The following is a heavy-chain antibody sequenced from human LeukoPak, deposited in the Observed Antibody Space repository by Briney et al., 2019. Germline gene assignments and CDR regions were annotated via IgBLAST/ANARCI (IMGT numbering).Heavy chain of an antibody. D-gene: IGHD5-18*01. CDR2: IYYSGST. Sequence: SETLSLTCTVSGGSISSYYWSWIRQPPGRGLEWIGYIYYSGSTNYNTSLKSRVTISVDTSKNQFSLRLSSVTAADTVVYYCARSDTAGFDYWGQGTLVTVSS. V-gene: IGHV4-59*01. CDR3: ARSDTAGFDY. CDR1: GGSISSYY. J-gene: IGHJ4*02.